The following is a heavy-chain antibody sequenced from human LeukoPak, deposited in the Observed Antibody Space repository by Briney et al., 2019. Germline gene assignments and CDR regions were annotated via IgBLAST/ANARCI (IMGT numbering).Heavy chain of an antibody. D-gene: IGHD1-26*01. CDR1: GFTFSSYA. J-gene: IGHJ4*02. V-gene: IGHV3-30*04. CDR2: ISYDGSNK. CDR3: AKDWDSGSYFADY. Sequence: TGGSLRLSCAASGFTFSSYAMHWVRQAPGKGLEWVAVISYDGSNKYYADSVRGRFTISRDNSKNTLYLQMNSLGAEDTAVYYCAKDWDSGSYFADYWGQGTLVTVSS.